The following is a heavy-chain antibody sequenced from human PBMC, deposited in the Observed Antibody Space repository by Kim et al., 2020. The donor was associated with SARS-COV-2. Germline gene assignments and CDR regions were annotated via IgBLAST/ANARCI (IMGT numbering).Heavy chain of an antibody. Sequence: SETLSLTCTVSGGSISSSSYYWGWIRQPPGKGLAWIGSIYYSGSTYYNPSLKSRVTISVDTSTNQFSLKLSSVTAAETAVYDSARSIGTSCYTFTSYYL. D-gene: IGHD2-2*02. CDR1: GGSISSSSYY. CDR3: ARSIGTSCYTFTSYYL. V-gene: IGHV4-39*01. CDR2: IYYSGST. J-gene: IGHJ6*03.